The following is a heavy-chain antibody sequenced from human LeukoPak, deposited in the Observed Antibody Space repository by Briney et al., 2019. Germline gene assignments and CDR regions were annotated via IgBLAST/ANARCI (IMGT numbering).Heavy chain of an antibody. D-gene: IGHD1-14*01. CDR2: ISSSSSYI. J-gene: IGHJ4*02. Sequence: GSLRLSCAASGFTFSSYSMNWVRQAPGKGLEWVSSISSSSSYIYYADSVKGRFTNSRDNAKNSLYLQMNSLRAEDTAVYYCARDRNSQSFDYWGQGTLVTVSS. V-gene: IGHV3-21*01. CDR3: ARDRNSQSFDY. CDR1: GFTFSSYS.